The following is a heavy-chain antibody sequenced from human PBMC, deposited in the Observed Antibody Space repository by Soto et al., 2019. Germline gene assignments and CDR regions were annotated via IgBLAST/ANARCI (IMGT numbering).Heavy chain of an antibody. D-gene: IGHD1-1*01. Sequence: EVQLVESGGGLVKPGGSLRLSCAASGFSFSAYSMSWVRQAPGKGLEWVSSIAGSSNYIYYADSVRGRFTISRDNAKNSLYLQMNSLRAEDTAVYYCAREDDNWYDGWYQYYDGMDVWGQGTTVTVSS. V-gene: IGHV3-21*01. CDR2: IAGSSNYI. CDR3: AREDDNWYDGWYQYYDGMDV. CDR1: GFSFSAYS. J-gene: IGHJ6*02.